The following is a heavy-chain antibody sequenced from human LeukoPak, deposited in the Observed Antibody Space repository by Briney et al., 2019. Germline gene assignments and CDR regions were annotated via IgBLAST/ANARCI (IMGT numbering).Heavy chain of an antibody. Sequence: ASETLSLTCTVSGGSISSYYWSWIRQPAGKGLEWIGRIYTSGSTNYNPSLKSRVTMSVDTSKNQFSLKLSSVTAADTAVYYCARDSGSVTQTSYYYYYYYMDVWGKGTTVTVSS. J-gene: IGHJ6*03. CDR3: ARDSGSVTQTSYYYYYYYMDV. V-gene: IGHV4-4*07. D-gene: IGHD3-10*01. CDR2: IYTSGST. CDR1: GGSISSYY.